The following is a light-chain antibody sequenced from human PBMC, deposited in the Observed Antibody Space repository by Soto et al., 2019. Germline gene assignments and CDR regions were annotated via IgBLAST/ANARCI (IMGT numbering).Light chain of an antibody. CDR3: SSFAGSDNVV. V-gene: IGLV2-8*01. Sequence: QSALTQPPSASGSPGQSVTISCTGTSSDVGGHNYVSWFQQHPGKAPKLMIYEVSKRPSGVPGRFSGSKSGNTASLTVSGLQAEDEADYYCSSFAGSDNVVFGGGTKATVL. CDR1: SSDVGGHNY. CDR2: EVS. J-gene: IGLJ2*01.